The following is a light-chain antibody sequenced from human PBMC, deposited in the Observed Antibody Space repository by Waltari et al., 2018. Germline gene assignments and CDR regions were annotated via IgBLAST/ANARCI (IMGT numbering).Light chain of an antibody. CDR2: GAY. CDR3: QQYEDWPRHS. V-gene: IGKV3-15*01. CDR1: QNVGTS. J-gene: IGKJ4*01. Sequence: EIVVTQSPATLSVSPGERVTLSCRASQNVGTSLAWYQQKPGQTPRLLIFGAYSRASGVPARFSGSGSGTDFSLAISSLQSEDFTVYYCQQYEDWPRHSFGGGTKVQIE.